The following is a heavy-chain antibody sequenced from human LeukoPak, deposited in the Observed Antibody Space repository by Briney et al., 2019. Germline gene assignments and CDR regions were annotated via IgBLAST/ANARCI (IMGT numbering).Heavy chain of an antibody. CDR1: GFTFSSYA. V-gene: IGHV3-23*01. Sequence: PGGSLRLSCAASGFTFSSYAMSWVRQAPGKGLEWVSAISGSGGSTYYADSVKGRFTISRDNSKNTLYLQMNSLRAEDTAVYYCAKGRMNTMIVVVNPDYWGQGTLVTVSS. J-gene: IGHJ4*02. CDR2: ISGSGGST. CDR3: AKGRMNTMIVVVNPDY. D-gene: IGHD3-22*01.